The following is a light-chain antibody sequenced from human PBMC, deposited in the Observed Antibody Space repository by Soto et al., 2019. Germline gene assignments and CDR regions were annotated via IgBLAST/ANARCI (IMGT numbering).Light chain of an antibody. V-gene: IGLV2-14*01. J-gene: IGLJ2*01. CDR2: EVS. CDR1: SSDVGGYAY. Sequence: QSVLTQPASVSGSPGQTITISCTGTSSDVGGYAYVSWYQQYPGKVPKLVISEVSNRPSGVSHRFSGSRSGNTASLTISGLQAEDEADYHWSSYTSRTTPVFGGGTKLTVL. CDR3: SSYTSRTTPV.